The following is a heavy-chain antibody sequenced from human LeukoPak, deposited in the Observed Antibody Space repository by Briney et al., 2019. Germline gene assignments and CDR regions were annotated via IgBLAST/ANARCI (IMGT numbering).Heavy chain of an antibody. Sequence: GGSLRLSCAASGFTFSNAWMSWVRQAPGKGLEWVSVIYSGGSTYYADSVKGRFTISRDNSKNTLYLQMNSLRAEDTAVYYCAREDIVATIARYYYYGMDVWGQGTTVTVSS. J-gene: IGHJ6*02. V-gene: IGHV3-66*02. CDR1: GFTFSNAW. CDR3: AREDIVATIARYYYYGMDV. CDR2: IYSGGST. D-gene: IGHD5-12*01.